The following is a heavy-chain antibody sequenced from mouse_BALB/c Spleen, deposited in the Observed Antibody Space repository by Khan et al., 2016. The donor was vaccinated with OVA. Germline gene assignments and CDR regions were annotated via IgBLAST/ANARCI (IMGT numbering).Heavy chain of an antibody. CDR1: GYTFTSYT. V-gene: IGHV1-4*01. CDR2: INPSNGYT. Sequence: QVQLQQSGAELARPGASVTLSCTASGYTFTSYTIHWIKLRPGQGLEWLGYINPSNGYTNYNQTFKDKATLTADKSSTTAYIELSSLTSDDSAIYNCVRDGAYHRNDGWFAYWGQGTLVTVSA. D-gene: IGHD2-14*01. J-gene: IGHJ3*01. CDR3: VRDGAYHRNDGWFAY.